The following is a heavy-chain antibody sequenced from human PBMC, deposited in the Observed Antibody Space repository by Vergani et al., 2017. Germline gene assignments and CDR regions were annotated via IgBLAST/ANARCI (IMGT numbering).Heavy chain of an antibody. CDR3: ARLSGSYYADY. CDR2: IYSSVSN. V-gene: IGHV4-59*08. CDR1: GGSISSYY. J-gene: IGHJ4*02. Sequence: QVQLQESGPGLVKPSETLSLTCTVSGGSISSYYWSWIRQPPGKGLEWIGYIYSSVSNNYNHSLKSRVTISVDTSKNQFSLKLSSVTAADTAVYYCARLSGSYYADYWGQGTLVTVSS. D-gene: IGHD1-26*01.